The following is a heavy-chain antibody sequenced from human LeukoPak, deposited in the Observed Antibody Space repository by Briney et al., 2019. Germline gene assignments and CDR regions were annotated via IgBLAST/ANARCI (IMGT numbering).Heavy chain of an antibody. CDR1: GGSISSGGYY. CDR2: IYYSGST. V-gene: IGHV4-31*03. D-gene: IGHD6-13*01. J-gene: IGHJ4*02. CDR3: ARSIAAAGTTYFDY. Sequence: SGTLSLTCTVSGGSISSGGYYWSWIRQHPGKGLEWIGYIYYSGSTYYNPSLKSRVTISVDTSKDQFSLKLSSVTAADTAVYYCARSIAAAGTTYFDYWGQGTLVTVSS.